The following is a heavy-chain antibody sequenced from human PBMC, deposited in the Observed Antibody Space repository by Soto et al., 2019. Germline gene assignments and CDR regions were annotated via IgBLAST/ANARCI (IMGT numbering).Heavy chain of an antibody. D-gene: IGHD6-19*01. J-gene: IGHJ4*02. CDR1: GFTFSSYS. CDR3: ARDKQWLVRSAFDY. Sequence: EVQLVESGGGLVKPGGSLRLSCAASGFTFSSYSMNWVRQAPGKGLEWVSSISSSSSYIYYADSVKGRFTISRDNAKISLYLQMNSLRAEDTAVYYCARDKQWLVRSAFDYWGQGTLVTVSS. V-gene: IGHV3-21*01. CDR2: ISSSSSYI.